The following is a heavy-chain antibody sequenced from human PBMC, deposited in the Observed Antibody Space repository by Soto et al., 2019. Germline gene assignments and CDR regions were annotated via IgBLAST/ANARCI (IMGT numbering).Heavy chain of an antibody. D-gene: IGHD3-22*01. CDR3: AREDYYDSSGYYYPPFDY. J-gene: IGHJ4*02. CDR1: GFTFSSYG. CDR2: IWYDGSNK. V-gene: IGHV3-33*01. Sequence: QVQLVESGGGVVQPGRSLRLSCAASGFTFSSYGMHWVRQAPGKGLEWVAVIWYDGSNKYYADSVKGRFTISRDNSKNTLYLQMNSLRAEDTAVYYCAREDYYDSSGYYYPPFDYWGQGTLVTVSS.